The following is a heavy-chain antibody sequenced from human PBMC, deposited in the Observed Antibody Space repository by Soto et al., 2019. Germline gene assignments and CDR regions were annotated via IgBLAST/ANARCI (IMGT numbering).Heavy chain of an antibody. J-gene: IGHJ4*02. Sequence: QVQLVESGGGVVQPGRSLRLSCAASGFTFSSYGMHWVRQAPGKGLEWVAVIWYDGSNKYYADSVKGRFTISRDNSKNTLYLQMNSLRAEDTAVYYCARDGGAGSSLVDYWGQGTLVNVSS. CDR3: ARDGGAGSSLVDY. CDR2: IWYDGSNK. D-gene: IGHD6-13*01. V-gene: IGHV3-33*01. CDR1: GFTFSSYG.